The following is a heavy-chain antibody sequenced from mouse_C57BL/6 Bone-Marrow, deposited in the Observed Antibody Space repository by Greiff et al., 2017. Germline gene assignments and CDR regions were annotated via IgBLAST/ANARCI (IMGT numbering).Heavy chain of an antibody. J-gene: IGHJ4*01. CDR3: ARKWLLPPMDY. D-gene: IGHD2-3*01. CDR2: IYPRSGNT. V-gene: IGHV1-81*01. Sequence: QVQLKQSGAELARPGASVKLSCKASGYTFTSYGISWVKQRTGQGLEWIGEIYPRSGNTYYNEKFKGKATLTADKSSSTAYMELRSLTSEDSAVYFCARKWLLPPMDYWGQGTSVTVSS. CDR1: GYTFTSYG.